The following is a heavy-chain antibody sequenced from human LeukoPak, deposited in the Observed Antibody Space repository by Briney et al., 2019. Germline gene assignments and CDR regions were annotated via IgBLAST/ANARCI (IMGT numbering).Heavy chain of an antibody. J-gene: IGHJ5*02. CDR3: AKSFAYGWDA. Sequence: GGSLRLSCAASGFTFSHNWLTWVRQAPGKGLEWVANIKEDGSEEQYADSVKGRFTISRDNTKNSLSLQMNSLRAEDTGVYHCAKSFAYGWDAWGQGTLVIVSS. CDR1: GFTFSHNW. CDR2: IKEDGSEE. V-gene: IGHV3-7*01. D-gene: IGHD3-16*02.